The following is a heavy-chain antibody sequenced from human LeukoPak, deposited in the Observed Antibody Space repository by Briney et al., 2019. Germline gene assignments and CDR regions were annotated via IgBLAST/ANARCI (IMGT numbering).Heavy chain of an antibody. CDR2: MNPNSGNT. Sequence: ASVKVSCKASGYTFTSYDINWVRQATGQGLEWVGWMNPNSGNTGYAQKFQGRVTMTRNTSISTAYMELSNLRSEDTAVYYCARDYDSSGYYYGYWAQGTLVTVSS. CDR3: ARDYDSSGYYYGY. V-gene: IGHV1-8*01. J-gene: IGHJ4*02. CDR1: GYTFTSYD. D-gene: IGHD3-22*01.